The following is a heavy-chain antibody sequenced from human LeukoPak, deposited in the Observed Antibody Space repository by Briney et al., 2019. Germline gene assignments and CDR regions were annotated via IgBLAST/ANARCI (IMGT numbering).Heavy chain of an antibody. CDR2: IYYSGST. J-gene: IGHJ3*02. CDR1: GGSISSGDYY. V-gene: IGHV4-30-4*08. CDR3: ATPGYCSSTSCPFAFDI. D-gene: IGHD2-2*01. Sequence: SETLSLTCTVSGGSISSGDYYWSWIRQPPGKGLEWIGYIYYSGSTYYNPSLKSRVTISVDTSKNQFSLKLSSVTAADTAVYYCATPGYCSSTSCPFAFDIWGQGTMVTVSS.